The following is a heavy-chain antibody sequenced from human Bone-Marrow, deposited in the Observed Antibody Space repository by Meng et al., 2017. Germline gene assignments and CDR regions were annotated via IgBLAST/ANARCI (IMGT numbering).Heavy chain of an antibody. Sequence: GESLKISCAASGFTFSSYAMSWVRQAPGKGLEWVSAISGSGGSTYYADSVKGRFTISRDNSKNTPYLQMNSLRAEDTAVYYCAKDKVYYGDYGCWGQGTLVTVSS. CDR2: ISGSGGST. CDR1: GFTFSSYA. V-gene: IGHV3-23*01. J-gene: IGHJ4*02. CDR3: AKDKVYYGDYGC. D-gene: IGHD4-17*01.